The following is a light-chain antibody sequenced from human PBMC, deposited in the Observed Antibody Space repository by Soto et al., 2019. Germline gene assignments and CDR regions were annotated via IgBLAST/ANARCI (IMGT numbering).Light chain of an antibody. CDR3: RQYGSSPSYT. CDR1: QSLSSY. V-gene: IGKV3-20*01. Sequence: EIVLTQSPGTLSLSPGERATVSCRASQSLSSYLAWYQQKPGQAPRLLIYGASSRATGIPDRFSGSGSGTDFPLTISRLEPQDFAVYYCRQYGSSPSYTFGQGTKLEIK. J-gene: IGKJ2*01. CDR2: GAS.